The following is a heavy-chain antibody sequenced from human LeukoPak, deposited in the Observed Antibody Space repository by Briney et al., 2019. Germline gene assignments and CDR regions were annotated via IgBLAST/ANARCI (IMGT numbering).Heavy chain of an antibody. Sequence: SETLSLTCTVSGGSISSYYWSWIRQPPGKGLEWIGYIYYSGSTNYNPSLKSRVTISVDTSKNQFSLKLSSVTAADTAVYYCARVGSSGWYFTYYFDYWGQGTLVTVSS. D-gene: IGHD6-19*01. J-gene: IGHJ4*02. CDR3: ARVGSSGWYFTYYFDY. V-gene: IGHV4-59*01. CDR1: GGSISSYY. CDR2: IYYSGST.